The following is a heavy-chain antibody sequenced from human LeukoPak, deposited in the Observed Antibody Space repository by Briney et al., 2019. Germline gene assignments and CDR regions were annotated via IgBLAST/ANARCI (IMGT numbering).Heavy chain of an antibody. Sequence: GGPLRLSCAASGLTFNTHWMTWIRQVPGKGLEWVAIINQDASETHYVDSVRGRFTISRDNAKSSSYLQMNTLRADDTAVYYCGAGPGFRCNYWGQGTLVTVSS. D-gene: IGHD5-12*01. CDR3: GAGPGFRCNY. J-gene: IGHJ4*02. CDR2: INQDASET. V-gene: IGHV3-7*05. CDR1: GLTFNTHW.